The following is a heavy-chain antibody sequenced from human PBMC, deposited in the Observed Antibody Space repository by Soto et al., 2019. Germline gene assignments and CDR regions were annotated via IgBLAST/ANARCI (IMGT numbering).Heavy chain of an antibody. CDR1: GFTFSPYW. V-gene: IGHV3-7*03. CDR3: AGWGGHDYNY. D-gene: IGHD4-4*01. CDR2: INPDGNVG. J-gene: IGHJ4*02. Sequence: EVQLLGSGGGLVQPGGSLRLSCVGSGFTFSPYWMNWVRQAPGKGLEWVANINPDGNVGTYVESVRGRSTTSRDNAKNSLYLQMTSLRADDTSVYFCAGWGGHDYNYWGQGIMVTVSS.